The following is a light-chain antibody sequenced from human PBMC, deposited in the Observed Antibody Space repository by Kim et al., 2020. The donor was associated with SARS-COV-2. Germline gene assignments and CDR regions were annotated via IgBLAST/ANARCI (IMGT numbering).Light chain of an antibody. J-gene: IGKJ1*01. Sequence: DIQMTQSPSTLSASVRDRVTITCRASQSISSWLAWYQQKPGKAPKLLIYKASSLESGVPSRFSGSGSGTEFTLTISSLQPDDFATYYCQQYNSWRTFGQGTKVDIK. CDR2: KAS. CDR1: QSISSW. V-gene: IGKV1-5*03. CDR3: QQYNSWRT.